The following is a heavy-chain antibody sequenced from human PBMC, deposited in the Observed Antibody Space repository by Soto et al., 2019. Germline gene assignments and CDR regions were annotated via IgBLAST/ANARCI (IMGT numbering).Heavy chain of an antibody. V-gene: IGHV3-7*05. D-gene: IGHD3-10*01. CDR2: IKQDGSEK. Sequence: EVQLVESGGGLVQPGGSLRLSCAASGFTFGSYWMSWVRQAPGKGLEWVANIKQDGSEKYYVDSVKGRFTISRDNAKNSLYLQMNSLRAEDTAVYYCARNKLWFGEGLFDPWGQGTLVTVPS. CDR3: ARNKLWFGEGLFDP. CDR1: GFTFGSYW. J-gene: IGHJ5*02.